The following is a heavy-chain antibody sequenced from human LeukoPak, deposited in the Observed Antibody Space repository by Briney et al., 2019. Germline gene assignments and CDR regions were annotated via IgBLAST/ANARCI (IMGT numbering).Heavy chain of an antibody. J-gene: IGHJ5*02. D-gene: IGHD1-26*01. V-gene: IGHV3-30*19. CDR2: ISYDGSNK. CDR3: ARDGNSGSYFRNWFDP. Sequence: GGSLRLSCAASGFTFSSYGMHWVRQAPGKGLEWVAVISYDGSNKYYADSVKGRFTISRDNSKNTLYLQMNSLRAEDTAVYYCARDGNSGSYFRNWFDPWGQGTLVTVSS. CDR1: GFTFSSYG.